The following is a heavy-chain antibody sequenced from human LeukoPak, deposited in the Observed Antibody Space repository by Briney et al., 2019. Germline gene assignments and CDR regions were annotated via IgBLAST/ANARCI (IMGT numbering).Heavy chain of an antibody. V-gene: IGHV1-46*01. J-gene: IGHJ4*02. CDR2: INPSGGST. CDR1: GYTFTSYY. Sequence: GASVKVSCKASGYTFTSYYMHWVRQAPGQGLEWMGIINPSGGSTSYAQKFQGRVTMTRDTSTSTVYMELSSLRSEDTAVYYCARDFEAVAGTGYFDYWGQGTLVTVSS. D-gene: IGHD6-19*01. CDR3: ARDFEAVAGTGYFDY.